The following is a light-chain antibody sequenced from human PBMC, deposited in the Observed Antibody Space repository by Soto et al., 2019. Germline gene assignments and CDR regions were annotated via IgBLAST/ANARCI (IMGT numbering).Light chain of an antibody. Sequence: DIQMTQSPSSLSASVGDRVTITCRASQGITNYVAWYQHRPGRVPKLLIYDASTLQSGVPSRFSGSGSGTDFTLTIGSLQPEDVATYYWQKYNSAPWTCGQGIKVEIK. CDR3: QKYNSAPWT. CDR1: QGITNY. V-gene: IGKV1-27*01. J-gene: IGKJ1*01. CDR2: DAS.